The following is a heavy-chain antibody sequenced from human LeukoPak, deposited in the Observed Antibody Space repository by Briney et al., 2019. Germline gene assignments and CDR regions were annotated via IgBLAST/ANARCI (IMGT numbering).Heavy chain of an antibody. V-gene: IGHV3-48*03. Sequence: GGSLRLSCAASGFTFSSYEMNWVRQAPGKGLEWVSYISSSGSTIYYADSVKGRFTISRDNAKTSLYLQMNSLRAEDTAVYYCARDLSGIAGYTYGRGIDYWGQGTLVTVSS. CDR2: ISSSGSTI. CDR1: GFTFSSYE. D-gene: IGHD5-18*01. CDR3: ARDLSGIAGYTYGRGIDY. J-gene: IGHJ4*02.